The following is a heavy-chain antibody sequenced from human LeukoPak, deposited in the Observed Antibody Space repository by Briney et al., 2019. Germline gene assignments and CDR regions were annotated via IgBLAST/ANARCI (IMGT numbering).Heavy chain of an antibody. CDR3: ARYSNHGGYFDS. CDR1: GDSVSSHY. CDR2: VYYTGTS. Sequence: SETLSLTCTVSGDSVSSHYWGWIRQPPGKGLEWIAYVYYTGTSNYNPSLKSRVTISIDTSKNQFSLKLISVTAADTAVYYCARYSNHGGYFDSWGQGTLVTVSS. J-gene: IGHJ4*02. V-gene: IGHV4-59*02. D-gene: IGHD4-11*01.